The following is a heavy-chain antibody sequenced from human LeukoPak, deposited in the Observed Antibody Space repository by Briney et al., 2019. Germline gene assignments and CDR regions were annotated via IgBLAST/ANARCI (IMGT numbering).Heavy chain of an antibody. CDR2: ISGSGGST. J-gene: IGHJ4*02. CDR3: ATDREGDPSAYYLV. CDR1: GFTFSSYA. V-gene: IGHV3-23*01. D-gene: IGHD3-22*01. Sequence: GGSLRLSCAASGFTFSSYAMHWVSQAPGKGLEWVSAISGSGGSTYYADSVKGRFTISRDNSKNTLYLQMNSLRAEDSAVYYCATDREGDPSAYYLVGGQGTLITVSS.